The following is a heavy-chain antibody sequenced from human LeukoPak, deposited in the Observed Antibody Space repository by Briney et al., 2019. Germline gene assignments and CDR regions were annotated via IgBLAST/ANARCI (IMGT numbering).Heavy chain of an antibody. D-gene: IGHD6-19*01. J-gene: IGHJ2*01. V-gene: IGHV1-2*04. CDR2: INPNTGGT. Sequence: GASVKVSCKASGYTFTGHYIHWVRQAPGQGLEWMGWINPNTGGTNCAQKFQGWVTMTRDTSISTAYMELSRLKSDDTAVYYCARNIAVGGVGGNWYFDLWGRGTLVTVSS. CDR3: ARNIAVGGVGGNWYFDL. CDR1: GYTFTGHY.